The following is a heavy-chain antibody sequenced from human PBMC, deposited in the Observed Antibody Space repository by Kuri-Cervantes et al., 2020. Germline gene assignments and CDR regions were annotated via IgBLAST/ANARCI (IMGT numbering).Heavy chain of an antibody. CDR3: ARTEYNWFDP. D-gene: IGHD3-10*01. CDR2: IYYSGST. Sequence: SETLPLTCTVSGGSISSYYWSWIRQPPGKGLEWIGYIYYSGSTNYNPSLKSRVTISVDTSKNQFSLKLSSVTAADTAVYYCARTEYNWFDPWGQGTLVTVSS. J-gene: IGHJ5*02. CDR1: GGSISSYY. V-gene: IGHV4-59*01.